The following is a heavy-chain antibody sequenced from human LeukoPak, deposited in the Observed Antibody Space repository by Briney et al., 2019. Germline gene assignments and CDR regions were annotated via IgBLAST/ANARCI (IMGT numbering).Heavy chain of an antibody. Sequence: SSETLSLTCSVSGDSFSGHYWTWIRQTPGEGLQWIGYIHTGGTTKYNPSFKSRVTISIDMSQNQFSLTLDSVTAADTAVYFCAKGRNWFGPWGQGTLVTVSS. CDR1: GDSFSGHY. CDR2: IHTGGTT. CDR3: AKGRNWFGP. J-gene: IGHJ5*02. V-gene: IGHV4-4*08.